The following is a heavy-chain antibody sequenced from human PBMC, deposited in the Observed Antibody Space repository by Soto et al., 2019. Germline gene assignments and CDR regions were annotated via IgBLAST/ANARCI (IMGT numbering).Heavy chain of an antibody. V-gene: IGHV4-34*01. CDR3: AIAAAGNPFDP. D-gene: IGHD6-13*01. CDR1: GGSFSGYY. J-gene: IGHJ5*02. CDR2: INHSGST. Sequence: SETLSLTFAVFGGSFSGYYWSWIRQPPGKGLEWIGEINHSGSTNYNPSLKSRVTISVDTSKNLYSLQLSSVTAADTAVYYWAIAAAGNPFDPWGQGTLVTVSS.